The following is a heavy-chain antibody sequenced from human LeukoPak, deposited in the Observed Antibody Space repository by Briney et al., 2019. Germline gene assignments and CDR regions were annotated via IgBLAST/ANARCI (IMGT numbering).Heavy chain of an antibody. V-gene: IGHV1-46*01. J-gene: IGHJ6*02. D-gene: IGHD3-22*01. CDR2: INPSGGST. Sequence: ASVKVSCKASGYTFTSYYMHWVRQAPGQGLEWMGIINPSGGSTSYAQKFQGRVTMTRDTSTSTVYMELSSLRSEDTAVYYCARDRRCYDSSGYYYYYYGMDVWGQGTTVTVSS. CDR3: ARDRRCYDSSGYYYYYYGMDV. CDR1: GYTFTSYY.